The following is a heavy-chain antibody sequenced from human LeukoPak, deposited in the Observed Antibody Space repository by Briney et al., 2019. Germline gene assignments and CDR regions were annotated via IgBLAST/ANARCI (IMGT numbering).Heavy chain of an antibody. Sequence: PGGSLRLSCSASGFTFKSYALSWVRQAPGKGLVWVSRINTDGSTTNYADSVKGRFTISRDNAKNTLYLQMNSLRAEDTAVYYCARVLQGEWFFDYWGQGTLVTVSS. CDR2: INTDGSTT. V-gene: IGHV3-74*01. CDR1: GFTFKSYA. D-gene: IGHD3-3*01. CDR3: ARVLQGEWFFDY. J-gene: IGHJ4*02.